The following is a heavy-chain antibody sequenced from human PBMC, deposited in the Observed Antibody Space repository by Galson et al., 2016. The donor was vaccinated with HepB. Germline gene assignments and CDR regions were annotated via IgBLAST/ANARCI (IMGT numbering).Heavy chain of an antibody. CDR2: SGSGGPT. CDR1: GFTFSSYA. CDR3: AKSVFEYDILTGYYIRGSDY. D-gene: IGHD3-9*01. Sequence: SLRLSCAASGFTFSSYAMSWVRQAPGKGLEWVSSSGSGGPTYYADSVKGRFTISRDNSKNTLFLQMHSLRADDTAVYYFAKSVFEYDILTGYYIRGSDYCGQGTLVTVSS. J-gene: IGHJ4*02. V-gene: IGHV3-23*01.